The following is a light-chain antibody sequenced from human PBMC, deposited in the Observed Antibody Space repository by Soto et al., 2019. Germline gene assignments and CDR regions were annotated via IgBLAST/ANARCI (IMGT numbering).Light chain of an antibody. J-gene: IGKJ3*01. Sequence: DIQMAQSPSSLSASVGDRVTITCRASQDIGSDLGWYQQKPNKAPKRLVYAALSLQSGVPSRFSGSISETAFTLTISNLQPEDVETYYCLQHNSYPFTFGPGTKVDIK. CDR1: QDIGSD. CDR3: LQHNSYPFT. CDR2: AAL. V-gene: IGKV1-17*02.